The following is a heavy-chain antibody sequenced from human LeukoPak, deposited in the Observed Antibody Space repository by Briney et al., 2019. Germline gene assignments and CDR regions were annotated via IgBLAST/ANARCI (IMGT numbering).Heavy chain of an antibody. V-gene: IGHV3-66*01. CDR2: IYAAGST. CDR1: GFPVSHSY. Sequence: GGSLRLSCAASGFPVSHSYMSWVRQAPGKGLEWVSLIYAAGSTYFADSVKDRFTMSRDSSRSTPYLQMNGLRMEDTAVYYCARTVYDILTGPLDLWGQGTLVTVSS. J-gene: IGHJ5*02. CDR3: ARTVYDILTGPLDL. D-gene: IGHD3-9*01.